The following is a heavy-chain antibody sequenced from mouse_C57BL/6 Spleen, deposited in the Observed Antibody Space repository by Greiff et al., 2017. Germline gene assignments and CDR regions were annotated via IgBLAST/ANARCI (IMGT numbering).Heavy chain of an antibody. V-gene: IGHV1-55*01. CDR3: AYCGSSYGYARDY. CDR1: GYTFTSYW. J-gene: IGHJ4*01. CDR2: IYPGSGST. Sequence: QVQLKQSGAELVKPGASVKMSCKASGYTFTSYWITWVKQRPGQGLEWIGDIYPGSGSTNYNEKFKSKDTLTVDTSSSTAYMQLSSLTSEDSAVYYGAYCGSSYGYARDYWGQGTSVTVSS. D-gene: IGHD1-1*01.